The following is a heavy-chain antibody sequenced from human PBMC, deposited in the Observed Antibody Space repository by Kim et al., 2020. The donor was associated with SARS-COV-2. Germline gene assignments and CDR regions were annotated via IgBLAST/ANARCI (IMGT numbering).Heavy chain of an antibody. V-gene: IGHV4-39*01. D-gene: IGHD3-3*01. CDR2: IYYSGST. J-gene: IGHJ4*02. CDR3: ARHFPYYDFWSGQIPYYFDY. CDR1: GGSISSSSYY. Sequence: SETLSLTCTVSGGSISSSSYYWGWIRQPPGKGLEWIGSIYYSGSTYYNPSLKSRVTISVDTSKNQFSLKLSSVTAADTAVYYCARHFPYYDFWSGQIPYYFDYWGQGTLVTVSS.